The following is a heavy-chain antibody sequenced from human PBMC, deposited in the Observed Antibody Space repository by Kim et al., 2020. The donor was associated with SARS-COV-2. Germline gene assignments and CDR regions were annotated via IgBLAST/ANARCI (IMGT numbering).Heavy chain of an antibody. D-gene: IGHD5-12*01. CDR2: INSDGSST. CDR3: ARGGYSGYVLWYFDY. V-gene: IGHV3-74*01. J-gene: IGHJ4*02. CDR1: GFTFSSYW. Sequence: GGSLRLSCAASGFTFSSYWMHWVRQAPGKGLVWVSRINSDGSSTSYADSVKGRFTISRDNAKNTLYLQMNSLRAEDTAVYYCARGGYSGYVLWYFDYWGQGTLVTVSS.